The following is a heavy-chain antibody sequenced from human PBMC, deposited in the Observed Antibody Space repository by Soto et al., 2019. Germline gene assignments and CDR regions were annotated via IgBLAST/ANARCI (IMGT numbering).Heavy chain of an antibody. CDR3: ARGVVVVAATPRGAFDI. CDR2: INPNSGGT. CDR1: GYTFTGYY. J-gene: IGHJ3*02. Sequence: GASVKVSCKASGYTFTGYYMHWVRQAPGQGLEWMGWINPNSGGTNYAQKFQGWVTMTRDTSISAAYMELSRLRSDDTAVYYFARGVVVVAATPRGAFDIWGQGTMVTVSS. D-gene: IGHD2-15*01. V-gene: IGHV1-2*04.